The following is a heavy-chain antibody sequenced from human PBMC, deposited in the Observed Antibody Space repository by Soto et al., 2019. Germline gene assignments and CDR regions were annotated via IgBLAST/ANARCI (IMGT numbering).Heavy chain of an antibody. V-gene: IGHV4-31*03. J-gene: IGHJ4*02. D-gene: IGHD2-8*02. Sequence: SETLSLTCTVSGGSIRSGDYYWSWIRQHPGKGLEWIGYIYYSGSTYYNPSLKSRVIISVDTSKNQFSLKLSSVTAADTAVYYCARDKITGLFDYWGQGTLVTVS. CDR3: ARDKITGLFDY. CDR2: IYYSGST. CDR1: GGSIRSGDYY.